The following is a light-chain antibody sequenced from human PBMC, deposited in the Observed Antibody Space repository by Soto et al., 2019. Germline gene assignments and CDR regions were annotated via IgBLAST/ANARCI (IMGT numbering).Light chain of an antibody. CDR3: MRALQPLT. Sequence: DIVMTQSPLSLPVTPGEPASISCRSSQSLLHSNGYNYLDWYLQKPGQSPQLLSYLGSNRASGVPDRFSGSGSGTDFTLKISRVEAEDVGVSYCMRALQPLTFGPGTKVDIK. V-gene: IGKV2-28*01. CDR1: QSLLHSNGYNY. J-gene: IGKJ3*01. CDR2: LGS.